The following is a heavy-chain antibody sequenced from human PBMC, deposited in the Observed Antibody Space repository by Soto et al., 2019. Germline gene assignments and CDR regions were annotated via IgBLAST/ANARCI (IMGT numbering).Heavy chain of an antibody. J-gene: IGHJ6*02. CDR1: GFTFSSYE. V-gene: IGHV3-48*03. CDR3: AREWVGSPTGYYYYGMDV. Sequence: PGGSLRLSCAASGFTFSSYEMNWVRRAPGKGLEWVSYISSSGSTIYYADSVKGRFTISRDNAKNSLYLQMNSLRAEDTAVYYCAREWVGSPTGYYYYGMDVWGQGTTVTVSS. CDR2: ISSSGSTI. D-gene: IGHD2-8*02.